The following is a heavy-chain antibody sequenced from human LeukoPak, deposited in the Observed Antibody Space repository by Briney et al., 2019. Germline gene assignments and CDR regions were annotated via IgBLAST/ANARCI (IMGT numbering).Heavy chain of an antibody. V-gene: IGHV5-51*01. Sequence: GESLKISCKGSGYSFTSYWIGWVRQMPGKGLEWMGIIYPGDSDTRYSPSLQGQVTISADKSISTAYLQWSSLKASDTAMYYCARPRCSGGSCTTPNWFDPWGQGTLVTVSS. CDR1: GYSFTSYW. J-gene: IGHJ5*02. CDR3: ARPRCSGGSCTTPNWFDP. D-gene: IGHD2-15*01. CDR2: IYPGDSDT.